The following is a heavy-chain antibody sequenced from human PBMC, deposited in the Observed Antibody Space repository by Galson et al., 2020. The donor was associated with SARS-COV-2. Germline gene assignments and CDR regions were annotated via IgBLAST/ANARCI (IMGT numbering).Heavy chain of an antibody. Sequence: GETLKISCAASGLTVSSNYMSWVRQAPGKGLEWVSVIYSGGSTYYAYSVKGRFTISRDTSKNTLYLQMNSLRAEDTAVYYCVKDGSVVLASIGGDGAYYDFYGVAVWAPGATVAVSS. CDR1: GLTVSSNY. J-gene: IGHJ6*02. D-gene: IGHD2-2*02. CDR2: IYSGGST. V-gene: IGHV3-66*02. CDR3: VKDGSVVLASIGGDGAYYDFYGVAV.